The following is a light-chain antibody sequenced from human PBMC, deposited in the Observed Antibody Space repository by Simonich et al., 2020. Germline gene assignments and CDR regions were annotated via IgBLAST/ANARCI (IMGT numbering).Light chain of an antibody. CDR2: WAS. V-gene: IGKV4-1*01. CDR1: QSVLYSSNNKNY. J-gene: IGKJ2*01. CDR3: QQYYSTPYT. Sequence: DIVMTQSPDSLAVSLDERATINCKSSQSVLYSSNNKNYLAWYQQKPEQPPKLLIYWASTRESGVPVRFSGSGSGTDFTLTISSLQAEDVAVYYCQQYYSTPYTFGQGTKLEIK.